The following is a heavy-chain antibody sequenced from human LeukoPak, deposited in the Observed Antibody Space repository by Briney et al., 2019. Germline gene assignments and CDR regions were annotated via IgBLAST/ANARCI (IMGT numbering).Heavy chain of an antibody. J-gene: IGHJ4*02. Sequence: GGSLRLSCAASGFPFSRSAMHWVRQAPGKGLEWVVLISYDGSNRYYTDSVKGRFTISRDNSKNSLYLQMNSLRAEDTAVYYCARDYTGGWNDYWGQGTLVTVSS. CDR2: ISYDGSNR. D-gene: IGHD7-27*01. CDR3: ARDYTGGWNDY. CDR1: GFPFSRSA. V-gene: IGHV3-30*04.